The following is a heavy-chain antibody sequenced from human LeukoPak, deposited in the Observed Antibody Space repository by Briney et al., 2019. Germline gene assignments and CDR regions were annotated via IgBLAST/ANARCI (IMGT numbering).Heavy chain of an antibody. V-gene: IGHV3-23*01. CDR1: GFTFSSYA. CDR2: ISGSGGST. J-gene: IGHJ4*02. D-gene: IGHD5-18*01. Sequence: GGSLRLSCAASGFTFSSYAMSWVRQAPGKGLEWVSAISGSGGSTYYADSVKGRFTISRDNSKNTLYLQMNSLRAKDTAVYYCAKDLFVDTAMVPGYWGQGTLVTVSS. CDR3: AKDLFVDTAMVPGY.